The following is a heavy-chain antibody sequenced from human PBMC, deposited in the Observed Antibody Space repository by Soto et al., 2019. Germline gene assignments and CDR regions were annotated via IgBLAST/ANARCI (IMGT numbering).Heavy chain of an antibody. CDR1: GYTFTGYY. D-gene: IGHD6-6*01. J-gene: IGHJ4*02. CDR2: INPNSGGT. V-gene: IGHV1-2*02. CDR3: ARSIAARPFRSYYFDY. Sequence: ASVKVSCKASGYTFTGYYMHWVRQAPGQGLEWMGWINPNSGGTNYAQKFQGRVTMTRDTSISTAYMELSRLRSDDTAVYYCARSIAARPFRSYYFDYWGQGTLVPVSS.